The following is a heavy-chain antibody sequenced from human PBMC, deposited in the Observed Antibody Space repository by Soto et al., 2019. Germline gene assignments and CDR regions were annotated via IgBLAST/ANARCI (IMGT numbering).Heavy chain of an antibody. J-gene: IGHJ3*02. Sequence: QLQLQESGSGLVKPSQTLSLTCAVSGGSISSGGYSWSWIRQPPGKGLGWIGYIYHSGSTYYNPSLQSRVTKSVDRHKNQFSLKLSSVTVADTAVYYCASTKYGGNSSVAFDIWGHGTMVTVSS. CDR3: ASTKYGGNSSVAFDI. CDR2: IYHSGST. CDR1: GGSISSGGYS. D-gene: IGHD2-21*02. V-gene: IGHV4-30-2*01.